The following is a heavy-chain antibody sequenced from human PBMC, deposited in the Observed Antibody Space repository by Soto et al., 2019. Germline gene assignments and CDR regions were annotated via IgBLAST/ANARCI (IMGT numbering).Heavy chain of an antibody. V-gene: IGHV1-69*02. CDR2: SIPILGIA. CDR1: GGTFSNYI. D-gene: IGHD4-17*01. CDR3: ASGGTVTPGDYHYYYGMDV. J-gene: IGHJ6*02. Sequence: QVQLVQSGAEVKKPGSSVKVSCKASGGTFSNYIINWVRQAPGQGLEWMGRSIPILGIANSAQKFQGRVTITADKSTSTASMELSSLRSEDTAVYYCASGGTVTPGDYHYYYGMDVWGQGTTVTVSS.